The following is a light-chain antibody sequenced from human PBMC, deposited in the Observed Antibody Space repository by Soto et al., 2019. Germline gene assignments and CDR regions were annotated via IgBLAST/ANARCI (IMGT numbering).Light chain of an antibody. J-gene: IGKJ1*01. CDR2: RAS. CDR3: QHFNIYSWT. CDR1: QTISNW. Sequence: DIQMTQSPSTLSASVGDRVTITCRASQTISNWLAWYQQKPGEAPKLLIYRASSLESGAPSRFSGSGSGTEFTLTISSLQPDDFATYYCQHFNIYSWTFRQGTKVDIK. V-gene: IGKV1-5*03.